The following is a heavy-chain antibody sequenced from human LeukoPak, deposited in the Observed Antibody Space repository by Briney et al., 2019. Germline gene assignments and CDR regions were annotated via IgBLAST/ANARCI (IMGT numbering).Heavy chain of an antibody. CDR2: TYYRSKWYY. V-gene: IGHV6-1*01. J-gene: IGHJ4*02. D-gene: IGHD1-26*01. Sequence: SQTLSLTCAISGDSVSSNSAAWNWIRQSPSRGLEWLGRTYYRSKWYYDYAVAVKSRISINPDTSKNQFSLQLSSVAPEDTAVYYCARDPVGGSTIFDYWGQGTLVTVSS. CDR3: ARDPVGGSTIFDY. CDR1: GDSVSSNSAA.